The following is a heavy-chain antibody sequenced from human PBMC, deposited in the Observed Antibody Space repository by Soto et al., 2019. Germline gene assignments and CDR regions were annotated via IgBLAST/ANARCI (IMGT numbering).Heavy chain of an antibody. CDR1: GGTFSSYA. CDR3: ARGFLGRDIPLLDV. CDR2: IIPIFGTA. D-gene: IGHD2-15*01. J-gene: IGHJ6*02. Sequence: ASVKVSCKASGGTFSSYAISWVRQAPGQGLEWMGGIIPIFGTANYAQKFQGRVTITADESTSTAYMELSSLRSEDTAVYYCARGFLGRDIPLLDVWGQGTTVTVSS. V-gene: IGHV1-69*13.